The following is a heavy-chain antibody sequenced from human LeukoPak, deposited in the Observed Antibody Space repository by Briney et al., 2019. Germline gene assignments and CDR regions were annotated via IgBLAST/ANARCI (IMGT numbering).Heavy chain of an antibody. CDR3: ARHGGISSIDY. J-gene: IGHJ4*02. Sequence: SETLSLTCTVSGASIKIRNYYWGWIRQPPGKGLEWIASIYYSGSSYYNPSLKSRVTISVDTSKNQFSLKLNSVTAADTSEYYCARHGGISSIDYWGPGTLVT. CDR2: IYYSGSS. CDR1: GASIKIRNYY. D-gene: IGHD1-14*01. V-gene: IGHV4-39*01.